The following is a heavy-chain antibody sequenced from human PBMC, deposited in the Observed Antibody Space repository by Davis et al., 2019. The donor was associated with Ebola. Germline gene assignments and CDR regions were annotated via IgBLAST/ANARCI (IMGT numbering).Heavy chain of an antibody. V-gene: IGHV4-39*07. CDR3: ATQYSNGWFDP. J-gene: IGHJ5*02. D-gene: IGHD4-11*01. CDR1: GGSISSSSYY. Sequence: SETLSLTCTVSGGSISSSSYYWGWIRQPPGKGLEWIGYIHYSGSTSKNPSLKSRVTMSVDTSKNQFSLKLTSVTAADTAVYYCATQYSNGWFDPWGQGTLVTVSS. CDR2: IHYSGST.